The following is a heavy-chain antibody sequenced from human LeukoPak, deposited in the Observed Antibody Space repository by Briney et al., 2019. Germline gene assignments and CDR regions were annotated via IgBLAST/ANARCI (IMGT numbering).Heavy chain of an antibody. CDR3: ARFTPQGYGWGGYNRFDP. J-gene: IGHJ5*02. CDR1: GYSISSGYY. CDR2: IYHSGST. D-gene: IGHD3-16*01. V-gene: IGHV4-38-2*02. Sequence: SETLSLTCTVSGYSISSGYYWGWIRQPPGKGLEWIGSIYHSGSTYYNPSLKSRVTISVDTSKNQFSLKLTSATAADTAVYYCARFTPQGYGWGGYNRFDPWGQGTLVTVSS.